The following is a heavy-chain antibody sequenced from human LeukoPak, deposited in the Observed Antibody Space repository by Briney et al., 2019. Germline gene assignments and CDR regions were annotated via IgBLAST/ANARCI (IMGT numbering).Heavy chain of an antibody. CDR1: GGSFSGYY. CDR2: IFYSGRT. V-gene: IGHV4-34*01. D-gene: IGHD5-18*01. CDR3: ATGIYSYGPVDY. J-gene: IGHJ4*02. Sequence: SETLSLTCAVYGGSFSGYYWGWIRQAPGKGLDWIGNIFYSGRTSYNPSLKSRVTISIDAPKNQFSLKLSSVTAADTAVYYCATGIYSYGPVDYWGQGTLVTVSS.